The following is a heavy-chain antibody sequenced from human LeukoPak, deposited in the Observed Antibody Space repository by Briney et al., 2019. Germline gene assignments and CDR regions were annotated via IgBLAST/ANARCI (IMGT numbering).Heavy chain of an antibody. V-gene: IGHV3-72*01. D-gene: IGHD2-8*02. Sequence: PGGSLRLSCAASGFTFSDHYMDWVRQAPGKGLEWVGRIRNKANSYTTEYAASVKGRFTISRDDPKNSLYLQMSSLKTEDTAVYSCTRGTGDWGQGTLVTVSS. CDR3: TRGTGD. J-gene: IGHJ4*02. CDR1: GFTFSDHY. CDR2: IRNKANSYTT.